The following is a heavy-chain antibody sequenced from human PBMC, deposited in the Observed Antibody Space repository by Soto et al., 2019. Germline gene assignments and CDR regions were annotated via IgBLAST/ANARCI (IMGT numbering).Heavy chain of an antibody. J-gene: IGHJ5*02. CDR2: ISYDGSST. V-gene: IGHV3-30*04. CDR3: ARSDWFDP. CDR1: GFTFSSYA. D-gene: IGHD3-16*01. Sequence: GGSLRLSCAASGFTFSSYAMHWVRQAPGKGLEWVAVISYDGSSTSYADSVKGRFTISRDNAKNTLYLQMNSLRVEDTAVYYCARSDWFDPWGQGTLVTVSS.